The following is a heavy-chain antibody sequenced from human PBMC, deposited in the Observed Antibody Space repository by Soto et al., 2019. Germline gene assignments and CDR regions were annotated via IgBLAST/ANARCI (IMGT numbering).Heavy chain of an antibody. CDR1: GFTFGDYA. J-gene: IGHJ4*02. CDR2: IRSKAYGGTT. V-gene: IGHV3-49*04. Sequence: GVSLRLSCTASGFTFGDYAMSWVRQAPGKGLEWVGFIRSKAYGGTTEYAASVKGRFTISRDDSKSIAYLQMNSLKTEDTAVYYCTIVGAFDYWGQGTLVTVSS. CDR3: TIVGAFDY. D-gene: IGHD1-26*01.